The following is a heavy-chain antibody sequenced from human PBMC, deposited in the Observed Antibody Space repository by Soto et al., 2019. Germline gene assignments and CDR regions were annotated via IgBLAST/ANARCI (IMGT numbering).Heavy chain of an antibody. J-gene: IGHJ4*02. CDR1: GFTFSSYG. D-gene: IGHD2-15*01. CDR3: AKEQYCTGGSCYFDYFDY. Sequence: QVQLVESGGGVVQPGRSLRLSCAASGFTFSSYGMHWVRQAPGMGLEWVAVISYDGSNKYYADSVKGRFTISRDNSKNTLYLQMNSLRAEVTAVYYCAKEQYCTGGSCYFDYFDYWGQGTLVTVSS. CDR2: ISYDGSNK. V-gene: IGHV3-30*18.